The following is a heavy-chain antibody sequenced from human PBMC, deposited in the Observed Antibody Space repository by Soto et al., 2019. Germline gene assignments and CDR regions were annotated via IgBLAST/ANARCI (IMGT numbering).Heavy chain of an antibody. CDR3: ATWDYGVLTGYSS. CDR1: GFTFGNVW. J-gene: IGHJ5*02. CDR2: IKSKSSGATA. D-gene: IGHD3-9*01. Sequence: GGSLRLSCVASGFTFGNVWMNWVRQAPGKGLEWVGRIKSKSSGATAEYAAPVEGRFTISRDDSKNTLYLQMNSLKSEDTGVYYCATWDYGVLTGYSSWGQGALVTVSS. V-gene: IGHV3-15*07.